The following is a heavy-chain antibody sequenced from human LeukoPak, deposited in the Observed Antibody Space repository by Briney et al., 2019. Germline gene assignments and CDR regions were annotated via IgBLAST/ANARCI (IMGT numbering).Heavy chain of an antibody. V-gene: IGHV5-51*01. CDR1: GYSFTSYL. D-gene: IGHD6-19*01. CDR2: IYPCYSHT. CDR3: ARLYSSGWTWSYNWFDA. J-gene: IGHJ5*02. Sequence: GESLKIPCRGSGYSFTSYLIGWVRQMPGKGLGGMGGIYPCYSHTRYSPSFQSQLPISADKSISTANLQWSRLKASDTAMYCCARLYSSGWTWSYNWFDAWGQGTLVTVSS.